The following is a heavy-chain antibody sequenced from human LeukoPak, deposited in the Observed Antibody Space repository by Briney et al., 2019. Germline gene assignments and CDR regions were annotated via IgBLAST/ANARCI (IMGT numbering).Heavy chain of an antibody. Sequence: GGSLRLSCAASGLTFSSYAMSWVRQAPGEGLEWVSGISGGGETTYYADSVKGRFTISRDNSKNTLYLQMNSLRAEDTAVYYCAKQLTAGGYYFDYWGQGTLVTVSS. V-gene: IGHV3-23*01. CDR3: AKQLTAGGYYFDY. CDR1: GLTFSSYA. D-gene: IGHD6-13*01. J-gene: IGHJ4*02. CDR2: ISGGGETT.